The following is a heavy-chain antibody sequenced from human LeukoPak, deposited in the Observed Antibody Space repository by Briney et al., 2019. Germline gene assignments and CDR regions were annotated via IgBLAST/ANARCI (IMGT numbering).Heavy chain of an antibody. CDR2: ISSSGSTI. CDR3: ARDLRGPYYDFWSGYYMPAFDI. Sequence: GGSLRLSCAASGFTFSDYYMSWIRQAPGKGLEWVSYISSSGSTIYYADSVKGRFTISRDNAKNSLYLQMNSLRAEDTAVYYCARDLRGPYYDFWSGYYMPAFDIWGQGAMVTVSS. J-gene: IGHJ3*02. CDR1: GFTFSDYY. V-gene: IGHV3-11*01. D-gene: IGHD3-3*01.